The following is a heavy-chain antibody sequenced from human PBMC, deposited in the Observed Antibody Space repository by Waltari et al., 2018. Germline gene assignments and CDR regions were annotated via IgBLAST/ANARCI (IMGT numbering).Heavy chain of an antibody. Sequence: QVLLVQAGAVVKNPGASVKVSCTASGYTFTNYAMHWVRQAPGQRLEWMGWINASNGTTKYSQKFQGRVTITRDTSASTAYMELSSLRSEDTAVYYCAREEVGDYYDSSGDYGLWGQGTLVTDSS. J-gene: IGHJ4*02. CDR3: AREEVGDYYDSSGDYGL. D-gene: IGHD3-22*01. V-gene: IGHV1-3*01. CDR2: INASNGTT. CDR1: GYTFTNYA.